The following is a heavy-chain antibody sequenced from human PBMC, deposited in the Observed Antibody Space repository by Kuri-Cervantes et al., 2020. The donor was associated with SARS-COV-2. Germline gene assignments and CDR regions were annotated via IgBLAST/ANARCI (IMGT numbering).Heavy chain of an antibody. V-gene: IGHV4-39*01. D-gene: IGHD4-17*01. J-gene: IGHJ1*01. Sequence: SETLSLTCTVSGGSISSSSYYWGWIRQPPGKGLEWIGSIYYSGSTYYNPSLKGRVTISVDTSKNQFSLKLSSVTAADTAVYYCASPPAYTVTTEYFQHWGQGTLVTVSS. CDR1: GGSISSSSYY. CDR2: IYYSGST. CDR3: ASPPAYTVTTEYFQH.